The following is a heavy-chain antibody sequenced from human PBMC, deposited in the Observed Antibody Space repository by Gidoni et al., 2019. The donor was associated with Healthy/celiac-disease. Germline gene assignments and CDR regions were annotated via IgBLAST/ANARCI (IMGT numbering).Heavy chain of an antibody. CDR2: ISYDGSNK. Sequence: QVQLVESGGGVVQPGRSLRLSCAASGFTFSRYGMHWVRQAPGKGLEWVAVISYDGSNKYYADSGKGRFTIYRDNSKNTLYLQMNSLRAEDTAVYYCAKEGGDFWYYYYGMDVWGQGTTVTVSS. D-gene: IGHD3-3*01. J-gene: IGHJ6*02. V-gene: IGHV3-30*18. CDR3: AKEGGDFWYYYYGMDV. CDR1: GFTFSRYG.